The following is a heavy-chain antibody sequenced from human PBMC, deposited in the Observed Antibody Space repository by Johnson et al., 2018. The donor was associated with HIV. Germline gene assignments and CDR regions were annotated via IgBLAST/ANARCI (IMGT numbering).Heavy chain of an antibody. CDR3: AKDSDTYYYGSGDAFDI. Sequence: ELQLLESGGVAVQPGGSLRLSCEASGFSFDDYAMHWVRQAPGKGLEWVSLISWYGGNTYYADSVKGRFIISRDNSKESLYLQMNSLRTEDTALYFCAKDSDTYYYGSGDAFDIWGQGTMVTVSS. D-gene: IGHD3-10*01. CDR2: ISWYGGNT. J-gene: IGHJ3*02. V-gene: IGHV3-43D*03. CDR1: GFSFDDYA.